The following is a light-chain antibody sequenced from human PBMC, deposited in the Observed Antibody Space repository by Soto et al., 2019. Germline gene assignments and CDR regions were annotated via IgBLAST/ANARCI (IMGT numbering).Light chain of an antibody. Sequence: EIVMTQSPATLSVSPGERATLSCRASQSVSSNLAWYQQKPGQAPRLLIYGASTRATGIPARFSGSGSGTECTLTISSLQSEDFAVYYWQQYNNWPRVTFGGGTKVEIK. J-gene: IGKJ4*01. V-gene: IGKV3-15*01. CDR1: QSVSSN. CDR3: QQYNNWPRVT. CDR2: GAS.